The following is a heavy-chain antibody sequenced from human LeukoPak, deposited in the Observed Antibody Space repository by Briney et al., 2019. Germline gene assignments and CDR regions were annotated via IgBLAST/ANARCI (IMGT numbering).Heavy chain of an antibody. CDR2: IYTGGTT. J-gene: IGHJ4*02. CDR1: GFSVSSNY. CDR3: ARDKLGSGYSSGFDY. V-gene: IGHV3-66*02. D-gene: IGHD6-19*01. Sequence: QPGGSLRLSCAASGFSVSSNYMNWVRQAPGKGLEWVSAIYTGGTTYYADSVKGRFTISRDNSKNTLYLQMNSLRAEDSAVYFCARDKLGSGYSSGFDYWGQGTLVTVSS.